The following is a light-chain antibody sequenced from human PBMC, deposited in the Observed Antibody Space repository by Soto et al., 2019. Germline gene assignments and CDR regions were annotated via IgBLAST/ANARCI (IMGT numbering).Light chain of an antibody. J-gene: IGLJ3*02. CDR2: EAF. CDR1: SSDIGSDKL. CDR3: CSYAGNITWV. Sequence: QSVLTQPASVSGSPGQSITISCTGTSSDIGSDKLISWYQHHPGRAPKIMTYEAFKRPSGVSDRFSGSRAVNTASLTISGLRAEDEADYYCCSYAGNITWVFGGGTKLTVL. V-gene: IGLV2-23*01.